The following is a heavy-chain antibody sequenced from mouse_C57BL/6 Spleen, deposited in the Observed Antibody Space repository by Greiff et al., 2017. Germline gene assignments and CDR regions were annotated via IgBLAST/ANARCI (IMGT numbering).Heavy chain of an antibody. V-gene: IGHV1-9*01. J-gene: IGHJ4*01. D-gene: IGHD1-1*01. CDR2: ILPGSGST. CDR1: GYTFTGYW. Sequence: QVQLQQSGAELMKPGASVKLSCKATGYTFTGYWIEWVKQRPGHGLEWIGEILPGSGSTNYNEKFKGKATFTADTSSNTAYMQLSSLTTEDSAIYYCARGGYYGSVYYYAMDYWGQGTSVTVSS. CDR3: ARGGYYGSVYYYAMDY.